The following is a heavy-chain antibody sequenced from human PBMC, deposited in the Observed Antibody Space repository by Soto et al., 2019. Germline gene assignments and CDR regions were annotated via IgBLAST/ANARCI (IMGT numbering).Heavy chain of an antibody. CDR3: ARQPYDSSGYYYGA. J-gene: IGHJ5*02. Sequence: QLQLQESGPGLVKPSETLSLTCTVSAGSISRSNYYWGWIRQPPGKGLEWIGSMYSSGNTYYNPSVKSRVTLSVDTSKNQFSLKLTSVTAADTAVYYCARQPYDSSGYYYGAWGQGTLVTVSS. D-gene: IGHD3-22*01. CDR1: AGSISRSNYY. CDR2: MYSSGNT. V-gene: IGHV4-39*01.